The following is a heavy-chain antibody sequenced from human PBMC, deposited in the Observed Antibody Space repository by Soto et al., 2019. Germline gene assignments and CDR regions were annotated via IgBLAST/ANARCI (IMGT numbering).Heavy chain of an antibody. CDR3: AGVRSIAFGGGIVIVALDI. Sequence: QVQLQESGPGLVKPSETLSLTCTVSGGSISSYYWSWIRQPPGKGLEWIGYIYYSGSTNYNPSIKSRVNISVGTSKNQFSLMRSALTAADTVVYYCAGVRSIAFGGGIVIVALDIWGQGTMVTVSS. CDR1: GGSISSYY. CDR2: IYYSGST. D-gene: IGHD3-16*02. V-gene: IGHV4-59*01. J-gene: IGHJ3*02.